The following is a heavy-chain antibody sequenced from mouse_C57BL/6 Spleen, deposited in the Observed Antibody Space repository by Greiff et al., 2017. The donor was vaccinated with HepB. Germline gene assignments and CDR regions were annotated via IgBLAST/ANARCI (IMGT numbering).Heavy chain of an antibody. J-gene: IGHJ2*01. Sequence: VQLQQSGAELVRPGSSVKLSCKASGYTFTSYWMHWVKQRPIQGLEWIGNIDPSDSETHYNQKFKDKATLTVDKSSSTAYMQLSSLTSEDSAVYYCARHGRGGYFDYWGQGTTLTVSS. V-gene: IGHV1-52*01. CDR3: ARHGRGGYFDY. D-gene: IGHD1-1*01. CDR2: IDPSDSET. CDR1: GYTFTSYW.